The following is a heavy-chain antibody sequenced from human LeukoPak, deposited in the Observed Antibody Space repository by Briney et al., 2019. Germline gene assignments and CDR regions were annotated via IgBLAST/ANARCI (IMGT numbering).Heavy chain of an antibody. D-gene: IGHD7-27*01. V-gene: IGHV4-59*01. Sequence: SETLSLTCIVSSGSISSYFWSWIRQPTGKGLEWIGYVHYSGTTNYNPSLRGRVTISVDTSKNQFSLKLSSVTAADTAVYYCARVLNWGSFNYYFGMDVWGQGTTVTVSS. J-gene: IGHJ6*02. CDR1: SGSISSYF. CDR2: VHYSGTT. CDR3: ARVLNWGSFNYYFGMDV.